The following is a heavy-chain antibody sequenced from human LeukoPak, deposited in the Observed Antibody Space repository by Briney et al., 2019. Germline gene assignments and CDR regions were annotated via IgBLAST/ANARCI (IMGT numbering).Heavy chain of an antibody. V-gene: IGHV3-15*01. CDR1: GFTFSNVW. CDR3: TTRPTVYNIYFPATFDY. Sequence: GGSLRLSCAASGFTFSNVWMSWVRQAPGEGLEWVGRIKSKTDGGATDYVAPVKGRFTISRDDSKNTLYLQMNSLKSEDTAVYYCTTRPTVYNIYFPATFDYWGQGTLVTVSS. D-gene: IGHD1-1*01. CDR2: IKSKTDGGAT. J-gene: IGHJ4*02.